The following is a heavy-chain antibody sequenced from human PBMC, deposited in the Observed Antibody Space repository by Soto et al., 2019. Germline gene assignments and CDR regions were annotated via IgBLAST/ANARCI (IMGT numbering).Heavy chain of an antibody. CDR1: GFTFSSYW. J-gene: IGHJ6*02. CDR3: ARDRPSGWYTNYYYYGMEV. CDR2: IKQDGSEK. V-gene: IGHV3-7*05. D-gene: IGHD6-19*01. Sequence: GGSLRLSCAASGFTFSSYWMSWVRQAPGKGLEWVANIKQDGSEKYYVDSVKGRFTISRDNAKNSLYLQMNSLRAEDTAVYYCARDRPSGWYTNYYYYGMEVWGQGTTVTVSS.